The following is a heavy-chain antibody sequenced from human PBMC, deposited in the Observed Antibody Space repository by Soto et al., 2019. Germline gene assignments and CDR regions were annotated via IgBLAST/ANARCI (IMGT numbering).Heavy chain of an antibody. Sequence: ASVKVSCKASGYTFTSYDINWVRQATGQGLEWMGWMNPNSGNTGYAQKFQGRVTMTRNTSISTAYMELSSLRSEDTAVYYCARDDAAAGHFQDAFDIWGQGTMVTVSS. J-gene: IGHJ3*02. V-gene: IGHV1-8*01. D-gene: IGHD6-13*01. CDR2: MNPNSGNT. CDR3: ARDDAAAGHFQDAFDI. CDR1: GYTFTSYD.